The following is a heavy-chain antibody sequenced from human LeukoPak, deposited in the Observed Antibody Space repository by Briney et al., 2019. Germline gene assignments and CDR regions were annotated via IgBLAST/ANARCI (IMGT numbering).Heavy chain of an antibody. CDR3: ARDSSYDSGGFYLQYYFDF. J-gene: IGHJ4*02. CDR1: GYTFTGYY. CDR2: INPNSGGT. V-gene: IGHV1-2*02. Sequence: ASVKVSCKASGYTFTGYYMHWVRQAPGQGLEWIGWINPNSGGTKYAQKFQGRVSLARDTSISTAYMELSRLRSDDTAVYYCARDSSYDSGGFYLQYYFDFWGQGTLVTVSS. D-gene: IGHD3-22*01.